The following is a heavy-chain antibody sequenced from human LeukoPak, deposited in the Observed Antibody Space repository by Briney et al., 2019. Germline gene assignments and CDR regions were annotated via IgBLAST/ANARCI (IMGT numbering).Heavy chain of an antibody. J-gene: IGHJ4*02. CDR3: AREMATIYYFDY. D-gene: IGHD5-24*01. V-gene: IGHV1-46*01. CDR2: INPSGGST. Sequence: GASVKVSCKASGYTFTSYGISWVRQAPGQGLEWMGIINPSGGSTSYAQKFQGRVTMTRDTSTSTVYMELSSLRSEDTAVYYCAREMATIYYFDYWGQGTLVTVSS. CDR1: GYTFTSYG.